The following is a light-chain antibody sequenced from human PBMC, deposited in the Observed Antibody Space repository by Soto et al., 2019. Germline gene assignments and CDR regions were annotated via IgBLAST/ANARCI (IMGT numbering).Light chain of an antibody. Sequence: QSALTQPASVSGSPGQSITISCTGTSSDVGTYNYVSWYQQHPGKAPKLMIYEVSNRPSGISNRFSGSKSGNTASLTISGLQAXDEADYYCSSYTSSSTLDYVFGTGTKV. CDR3: SSYTSSSTLDYV. J-gene: IGLJ1*01. CDR2: EVS. V-gene: IGLV2-14*01. CDR1: SSDVGTYNY.